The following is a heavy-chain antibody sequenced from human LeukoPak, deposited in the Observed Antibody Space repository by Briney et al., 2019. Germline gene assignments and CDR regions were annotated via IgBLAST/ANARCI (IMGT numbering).Heavy chain of an antibody. CDR2: LYYSGKT. Sequence: SETLSLTCSVSGGSFSNNYNWDWIRQPPGKGLEWIGSLYYSGKTYYNPSLKSRVTISVDSSKSQFSLKLSSVTAEDTAVYYCSRSSDFGGLNFYYYMDVWGKGTTVTVS. V-gene: IGHV4-39*01. J-gene: IGHJ6*03. CDR3: SRSSDFGGLNFYYYMDV. D-gene: IGHD4-23*01. CDR1: GGSFSNNYN.